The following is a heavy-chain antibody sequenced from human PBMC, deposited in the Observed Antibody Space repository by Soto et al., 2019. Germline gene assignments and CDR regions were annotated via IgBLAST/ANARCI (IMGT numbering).Heavy chain of an antibody. CDR3: VHRGRSSGFGADNWFDP. Sequence: QITLKESGPTLVKPTQTLTLTCTFSGFSLTTSPVAVGWIRQPPGKALEWLAIIYWDDSTHYSPSLNSRLTSTHDTSKHQVALIVPPMDPADTAPYYGVHRGRSSGFGADNWFDPWGQGTPVTVSS. V-gene: IGHV2-5*02. CDR1: GFSLTTSPVA. J-gene: IGHJ5*02. CDR2: IYWDDST. D-gene: IGHD3-10*01.